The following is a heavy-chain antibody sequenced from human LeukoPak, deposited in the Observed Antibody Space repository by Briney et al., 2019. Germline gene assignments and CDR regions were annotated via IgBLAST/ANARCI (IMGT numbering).Heavy chain of an antibody. CDR1: GGSVSSSTFF. D-gene: IGHD6-19*01. J-gene: IGHJ4*02. Sequence: PSETLSLTCTLSGGSVSSSTFFWGWIRQPPGKGLDWIGSIYYIGSTYYNPSLRSRVTMSMDTSKNQLSLKLNSVTAADTAVYYYSTMSYTSGWHWNFEYWGQGALVTVSS. V-gene: IGHV4-39*01. CDR2: IYYIGST. CDR3: STMSYTSGWHWNFEY.